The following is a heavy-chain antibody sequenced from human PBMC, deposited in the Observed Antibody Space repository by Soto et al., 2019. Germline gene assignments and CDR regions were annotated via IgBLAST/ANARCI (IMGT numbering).Heavy chain of an antibody. CDR3: ARVDYGGNSGLGVPGPYTDY. D-gene: IGHD4-17*01. Sequence: GGSLRLSCAASGFTFSSYSMNWVRQAPGKGLEWVSSISSSSSYIYYADSVKGRFTISRDNAKNSLYLQMNSLRAEDTAVYYCARVDYGGNSGLGVPGPYTDYWGQGTLVTVSS. CDR1: GFTFSSYS. J-gene: IGHJ4*02. CDR2: ISSSSSYI. V-gene: IGHV3-21*01.